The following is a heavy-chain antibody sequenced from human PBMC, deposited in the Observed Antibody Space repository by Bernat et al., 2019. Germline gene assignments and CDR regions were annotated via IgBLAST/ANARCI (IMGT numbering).Heavy chain of an antibody. CDR1: GFTFGSYW. CDR2: IRQDGSEK. Sequence: EMQLVESGGGLVQPGGSLRLSCTASGFTFGSYWMHWVRQAPGKGLEWVANIRQDGSEKYYVDSVKGRFTISRDNAKNSLYLQMNSLRAEDTAVYYCARDAKLQRGKFDYWGQGTLVTVSS. V-gene: IGHV3-7*01. J-gene: IGHJ4*02. CDR3: ARDAKLQRGKFDY.